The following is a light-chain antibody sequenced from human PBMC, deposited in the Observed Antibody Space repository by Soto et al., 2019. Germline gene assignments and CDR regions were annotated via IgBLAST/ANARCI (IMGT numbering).Light chain of an antibody. Sequence: EIVLTQSPGTLSLSPGERATLSCRASQSVSSSYLAWYQQEPGQAPRLLIYGASSRATGIPDRFSGSGSGTDFTLTISRLEPEDFAVYYCQQYGSSGTVGQGTKVDIK. CDR2: GAS. V-gene: IGKV3-20*01. CDR1: QSVSSSY. J-gene: IGKJ1*01. CDR3: QQYGSSGT.